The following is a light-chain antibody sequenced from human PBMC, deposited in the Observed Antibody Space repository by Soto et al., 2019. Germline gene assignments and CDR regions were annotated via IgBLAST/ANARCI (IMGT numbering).Light chain of an antibody. Sequence: DIQMTQSPSSLSASVGDRVTITCRASQDISNYVAWYQQRPGRAPKLLIYATSTLQSGVPSRFSGSGSGTDFALAISSLHPEDLSTYYCQNYNSAPYTFGHGTHLEIK. J-gene: IGKJ2*01. V-gene: IGKV1-27*01. CDR2: ATS. CDR3: QNYNSAPYT. CDR1: QDISNY.